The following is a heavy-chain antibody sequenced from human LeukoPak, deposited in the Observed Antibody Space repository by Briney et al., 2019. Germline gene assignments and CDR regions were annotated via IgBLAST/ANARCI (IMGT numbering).Heavy chain of an antibody. CDR3: ARRITSTWYGGLDL. V-gene: IGHV3-7*04. D-gene: IGHD6-13*01. J-gene: IGHJ2*01. CDR2: KKEDGREK. Sequence: GGSLRLSCAASGFTFSTYWMSWVRQAPGKGLEWLSNKKEDGREKYYVDSVKGRFTISRDNAKNSLYLQMNNLRAEDTAVYYCARRITSTWYGGLDLWGRGTLVTVSS. CDR1: GFTFSTYW.